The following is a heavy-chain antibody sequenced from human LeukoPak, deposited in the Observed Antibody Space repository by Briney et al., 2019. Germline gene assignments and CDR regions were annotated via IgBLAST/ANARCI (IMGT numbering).Heavy chain of an antibody. CDR1: GGSVSRSPYY. J-gene: IGHJ6*03. CDR3: ARPYYYYMDV. CDR2: IYYSGST. V-gene: IGHV4-39*07. Sequence: SETLSLTCTVSGGSVSRSPYYWGWIRQPPGKGLEWIGNIYYSGSTYYNPSLKSRVTISVDKSKNQFSLKLSDVTAADTAVYYCARPYYYYMDVWGTGTTVTVSS.